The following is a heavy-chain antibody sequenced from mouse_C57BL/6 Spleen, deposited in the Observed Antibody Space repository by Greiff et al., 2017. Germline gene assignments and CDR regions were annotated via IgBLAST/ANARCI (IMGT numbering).Heavy chain of an antibody. CDR2: IYPGDGDT. D-gene: IGHD1-1*01. CDR1: GYAFSSSW. Sequence: QVQLKQSGPELVKPGASVKISCKASGYAFSSSWMNWVKQRPGKGLEWIGRIYPGDGDTNYNGKFKGKATLTADKSSSTAYMQLSSLTSEDSAVYFCAREQLATVVVPYFDYWGQGTTLTVSS. V-gene: IGHV1-82*01. CDR3: AREQLATVVVPYFDY. J-gene: IGHJ2*01.